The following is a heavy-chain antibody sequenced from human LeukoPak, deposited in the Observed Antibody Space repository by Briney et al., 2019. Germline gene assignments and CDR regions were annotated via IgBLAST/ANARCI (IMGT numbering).Heavy chain of an antibody. V-gene: IGHV7-4-1*02. J-gene: IGHJ3*02. CDR2: INTNTGNP. CDR3: ATSLLRYFDWAHAFDI. Sequence: GSSVKVSCKASGGTFSSYAISRVRQAPGQGLEWMGWINTNTGNPTYAQGFTGRFVFSLDTSVSTAYLQISSLKAEDTAVYYCATSLLRYFDWAHAFDIWGQGTMVTVSS. D-gene: IGHD3-9*01. CDR1: GGTFSSYA.